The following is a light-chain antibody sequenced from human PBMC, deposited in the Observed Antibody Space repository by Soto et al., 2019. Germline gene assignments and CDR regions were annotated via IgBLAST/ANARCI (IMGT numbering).Light chain of an antibody. Sequence: QSALIHPPSVSGSPGQSVTISCTGTSSNVGSYKLVSWYQQHPGKAPKLMIFEVNKRPSGVSNRFSGSKSGNTASLTISGLKVEDEADYYCCSSGGSPTYVFGNGTKVTV. CDR1: SSNVGSYKL. CDR3: CSSGGSPTYV. V-gene: IGLV2-23*02. CDR2: EVN. J-gene: IGLJ1*01.